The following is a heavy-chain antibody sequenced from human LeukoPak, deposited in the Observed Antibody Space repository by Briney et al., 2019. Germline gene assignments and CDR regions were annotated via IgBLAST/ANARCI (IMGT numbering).Heavy chain of an antibody. CDR1: GYTFTSYG. J-gene: IGHJ5*02. CDR3: ARDNQFIVVPAAMRSSWFDP. Sequence: ASVKVSCKASGYTFTSYGISWVRQAPGQGLEWMGWISAYNGNTNYAQKLQGRVTMTTDTSTSTAYMELRSLRSDDTAVYYCARDNQFIVVPAAMRSSWFDPWGQGTLVTVSS. D-gene: IGHD2-2*01. CDR2: ISAYNGNT. V-gene: IGHV1-18*01.